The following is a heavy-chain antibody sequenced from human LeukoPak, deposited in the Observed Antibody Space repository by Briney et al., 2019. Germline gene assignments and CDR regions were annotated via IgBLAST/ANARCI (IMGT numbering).Heavy chain of an antibody. V-gene: IGHV3-53*01. Sequence: GGSLRLSCAASGFTVSSNYMTWVRQAPGKGLEWVSVIYSGGSTYYADSVKGRFTISRDNSKNTLYLQMNSLRAEDTAVYYCARQGGATSFRSYWGQGTLVTVSS. J-gene: IGHJ4*02. CDR1: GFTVSSNY. CDR2: IYSGGST. CDR3: ARQGGATSFRSY. D-gene: IGHD1-26*01.